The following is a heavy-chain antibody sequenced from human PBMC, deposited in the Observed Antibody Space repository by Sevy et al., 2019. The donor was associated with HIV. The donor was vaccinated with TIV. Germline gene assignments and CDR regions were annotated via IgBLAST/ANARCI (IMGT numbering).Heavy chain of an antibody. D-gene: IGHD3-3*01. CDR3: ARDRINYDFWSGYSQDNSYGMDV. V-gene: IGHV3-48*02. CDR1: GFTFSSHS. CDR2: IGISGSSI. Sequence: GGSLRLSCGASGFTFSSHSMNWVRQAPGKGLEWVSYIGISGSSIYYADSVKGRFTISRDNAKNSLYLQMNSLRDEDTAAYYCARDRINYDFWSGYSQDNSYGMDVWGQGTTVTVSS. J-gene: IGHJ6*02.